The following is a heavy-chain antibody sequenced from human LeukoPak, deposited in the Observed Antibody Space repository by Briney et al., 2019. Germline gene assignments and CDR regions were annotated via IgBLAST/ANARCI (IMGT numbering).Heavy chain of an antibody. Sequence: ASVQVSCQASVYTFTGYYMHWVGQAPGQGLEWMGWINPNSGGTNYAQKFQGRVTMTRDTSISTAYMELSRLRSDDTAVYYCARDNIVGASDYWGQGTLVTVSS. CDR2: INPNSGGT. V-gene: IGHV1-2*02. J-gene: IGHJ4*02. D-gene: IGHD1-26*01. CDR1: VYTFTGYY. CDR3: ARDNIVGASDY.